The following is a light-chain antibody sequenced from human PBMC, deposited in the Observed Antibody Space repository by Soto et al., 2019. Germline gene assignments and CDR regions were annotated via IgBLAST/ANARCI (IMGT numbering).Light chain of an antibody. Sequence: EIVLTQSPGTLPLSPGVRATLSCRASQSVSSDYLAWYQQKPGQAPRLLIYGASSRATGIPDRFSGSGSGTDFTLTISRLEPEDFAVYYCQQYGSSSWTFGQGTKVDIK. CDR2: GAS. V-gene: IGKV3-20*01. CDR3: QQYGSSSWT. CDR1: QSVSSDY. J-gene: IGKJ1*01.